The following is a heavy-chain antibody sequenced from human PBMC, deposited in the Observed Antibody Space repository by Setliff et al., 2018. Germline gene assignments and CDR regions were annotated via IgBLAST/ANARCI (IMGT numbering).Heavy chain of an antibody. Sequence: TETLSLTCTVSGGSMGSYYWTWIRQSAGKGLEWIGRVYTTGSTAFNPSLNSRVTMSLDKSKNQFSLKLYSVTAADTAVYFCARVRITPYCMDVWGKGTTVTVSS. CDR3: ARVRITPYCMDV. CDR1: GGSMGSYY. D-gene: IGHD3-10*01. CDR2: VYTTGST. V-gene: IGHV4-4*07. J-gene: IGHJ6*03.